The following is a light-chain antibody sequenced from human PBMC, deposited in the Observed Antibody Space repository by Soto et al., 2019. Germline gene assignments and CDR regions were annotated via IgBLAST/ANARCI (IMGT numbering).Light chain of an antibody. CDR3: SSYAGSNNLV. Sequence: QSALTQPPSASGSPGQSVTISCTGTSSDVGGYNYVSWYQHHPGKAPQLMIYEGSKRPSGVPDRFSGSKSGNTASLTVSGLQAEDEADYYCSSYAGSNNLVFGGGTKVTVL. CDR2: EGS. V-gene: IGLV2-8*01. CDR1: SSDVGGYNY. J-gene: IGLJ2*01.